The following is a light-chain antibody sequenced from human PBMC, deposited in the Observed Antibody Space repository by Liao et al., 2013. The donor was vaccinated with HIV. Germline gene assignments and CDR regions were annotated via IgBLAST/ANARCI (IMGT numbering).Light chain of an antibody. CDR3: QSVDISTTFPLV. J-gene: IGLJ2*01. Sequence: SYELTQPPSVSVSPGQTARIICSGDALPKQFAYWYQQKPGQAPVLVMFKDTERPSGIPERFSGSSSGTTVTLTISGVQAEDEADYYCQSVDISTTFPLVFGGGTKLTVL. CDR1: ALPKQF. CDR2: KDT. V-gene: IGLV3-25*03.